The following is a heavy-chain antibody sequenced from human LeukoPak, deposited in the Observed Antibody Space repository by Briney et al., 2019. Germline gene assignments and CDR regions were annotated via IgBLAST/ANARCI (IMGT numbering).Heavy chain of an antibody. Sequence: SQTLSLTCAISGDSVSSNSAAWNWIRQSPSRGLEWLGRTYYRSKWYNDYAVSVKSRITINPDTSKNQFSLQLNSVTPEDTAVYYCARETPDSSGYRYYYGMDVWGQGTTVTVSS. CDR1: GDSVSSNSAA. CDR2: TYYRSKWYN. D-gene: IGHD3-22*01. J-gene: IGHJ6*02. CDR3: ARETPDSSGYRYYYGMDV. V-gene: IGHV6-1*01.